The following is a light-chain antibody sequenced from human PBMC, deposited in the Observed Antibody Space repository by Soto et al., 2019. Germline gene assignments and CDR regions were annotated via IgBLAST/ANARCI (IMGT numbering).Light chain of an antibody. Sequence: QSALTHPPSASGSPGQSVTISCTGTSSDVGGYNYVSWYQQHPGKAPKLIIYEVSKRPSGVPDRFSGSKSGNTASLTVSGLQAEDEADYFCSSYAGSNTWVFGGGTKLTVL. CDR2: EVS. V-gene: IGLV2-8*01. CDR3: SSYAGSNTWV. CDR1: SSDVGGYNY. J-gene: IGLJ3*02.